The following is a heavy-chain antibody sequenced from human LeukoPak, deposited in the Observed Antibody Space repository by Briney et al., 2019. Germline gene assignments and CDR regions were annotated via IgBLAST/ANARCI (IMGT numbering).Heavy chain of an antibody. V-gene: IGHV3-7*01. CDR3: SGRDSSRNPWAY. Sequence: GGSLRLSCAASGFTFDTFWMNWVRLAPGRGLEWLANIRPDGSDKYYVDSVRGRFTISRDNGKNLVYLEMNSLRVEDTAVYYCSGRDSSRNPWAYWGQGTLVSVSS. CDR1: GFTFDTFW. CDR2: IRPDGSDK. D-gene: IGHD2-2*01. J-gene: IGHJ4*02.